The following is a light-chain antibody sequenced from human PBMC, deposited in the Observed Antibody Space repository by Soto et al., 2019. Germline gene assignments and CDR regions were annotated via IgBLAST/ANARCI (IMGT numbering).Light chain of an antibody. V-gene: IGLV1-51*01. Sequence: QSVLTQPPSVSAAPGQKVTISCSGRSSNIGNNYVAWYQKLPGTAPKLIIYDNSERPSRIPDRFSGSKSGTSATLDITGLQTGDEADYYCGTWDSSLRTVIFGGGTKLTVL. CDR1: SSNIGNNY. CDR2: DNS. J-gene: IGLJ2*01. CDR3: GTWDSSLRTVI.